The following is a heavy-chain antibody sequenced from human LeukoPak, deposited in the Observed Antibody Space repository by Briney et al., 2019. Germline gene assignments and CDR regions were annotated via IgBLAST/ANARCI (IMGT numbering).Heavy chain of an antibody. Sequence: GGSLRLSCAASGFTFSSYSMNWVRQAPGKGLEWVSSISSSSSYIYYADSVKGRFTISRDNAKNSLYLQMNSLRAEDTAVYYCARDYNNNWYSLLVWGQGTLVTVSS. CDR2: ISSSSSYI. J-gene: IGHJ4*02. D-gene: IGHD1-7*01. V-gene: IGHV3-21*01. CDR1: GFTFSSYS. CDR3: ARDYNNNWYSLLV.